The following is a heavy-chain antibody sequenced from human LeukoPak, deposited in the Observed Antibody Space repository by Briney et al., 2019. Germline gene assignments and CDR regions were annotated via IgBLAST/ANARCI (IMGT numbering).Heavy chain of an antibody. D-gene: IGHD3-10*01. CDR2: IYYSGST. Sequence: SETLSLTCTVSGGSISSYYWSWIRQPPGKGLEWIGYIYYSGSTNYNPSLKSRVTISVDTSKNQFSLKLSSVTAADTAVYYCASTSMVRGVIHAYWGQGTPVTVSS. J-gene: IGHJ4*02. CDR3: ASTSMVRGVIHAY. V-gene: IGHV4-59*01. CDR1: GGSISSYY.